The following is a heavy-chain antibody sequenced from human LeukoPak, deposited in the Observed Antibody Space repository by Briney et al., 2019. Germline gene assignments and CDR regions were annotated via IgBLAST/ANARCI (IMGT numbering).Heavy chain of an antibody. CDR2: INHSGST. J-gene: IGHJ4*02. CDR3: ARAQYVDISGFYPGY. D-gene: IGHD3-22*01. CDR1: GGSFSGYY. Sequence: PSETLSLTCAVSGGSFSGYYWNWIRQPPGKGLEWIGEINHSGSTNYNPSLRSRVTISVDTSKSQFSLKLISVTAADTAVYYCARAQYVDISGFYPGYWGQGTLVTVSS. V-gene: IGHV4-34*01.